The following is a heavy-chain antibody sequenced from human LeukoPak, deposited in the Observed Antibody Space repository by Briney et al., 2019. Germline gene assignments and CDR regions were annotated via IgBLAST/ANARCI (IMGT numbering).Heavy chain of an antibody. CDR1: GGSFSGYY. CDR3: ARGPIWFGTYYYGMDV. V-gene: IGHV4-34*01. Sequence: SETLSLTCAAYGGSFSGYYWSWIRQPPGKGLEWIGEINHSGSTNYNPSLKSRVTISVDTSKNQFSLKLSSVTAADTAVYYCARGPIWFGTYYYGMDVWGQGTTVTVSS. CDR2: INHSGST. D-gene: IGHD3-10*01. J-gene: IGHJ6*02.